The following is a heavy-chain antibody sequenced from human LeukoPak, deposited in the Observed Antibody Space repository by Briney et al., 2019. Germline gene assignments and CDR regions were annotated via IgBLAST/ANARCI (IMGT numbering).Heavy chain of an antibody. CDR3: ARWPEVPTTQYAFDI. D-gene: IGHD4-17*01. J-gene: IGHJ3*02. V-gene: IGHV4-31*03. CDR1: GGSISSGGYY. Sequence: SQTLSLTCTVSGGSISSGGYYWSWLRQHPGKGLEWIGYIYYSGSTYYNPSLKSRVTISVDTSKNQFSLKLSSVTAADTAVYYCARWPEVPTTQYAFDIWGQGTMVTVSS. CDR2: IYYSGST.